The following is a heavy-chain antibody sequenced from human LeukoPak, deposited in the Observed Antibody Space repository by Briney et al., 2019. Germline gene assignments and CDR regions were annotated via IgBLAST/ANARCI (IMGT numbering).Heavy chain of an antibody. CDR1: GFTFGDYA. V-gene: IGHV3-49*04. CDR3: TRVSLVAASVFFDY. CDR2: IRSKTYGGTT. Sequence: PGRSLRLSCTASGFTFGDYAMSWVRQAPGKGLEWVSFIRSKTYGGTTEYAASVKGRFTISRDDSKSIAYLQMNSLKTEDTAVYYCTRVSLVAASVFFDYWGQGTLVTVSP. D-gene: IGHD2-15*01. J-gene: IGHJ4*02.